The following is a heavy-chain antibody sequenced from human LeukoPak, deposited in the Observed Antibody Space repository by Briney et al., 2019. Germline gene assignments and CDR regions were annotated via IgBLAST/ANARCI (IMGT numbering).Heavy chain of an antibody. CDR3: ARDPLTGSYGVNWLDP. D-gene: IGHD1-26*01. V-gene: IGHV3-30*02. CDR1: GFTFSSYG. Sequence: GGSLRLSCAASGFTFSSYGIHWVRQAPVKGLEWVAFIRYDGSDKYFADIVKGRFTISRDNSKNTVYLQMNSLRVVDTAIYYCARDPLTGSYGVNWLDPWGQGTLVTVSS. J-gene: IGHJ5*02. CDR2: IRYDGSDK.